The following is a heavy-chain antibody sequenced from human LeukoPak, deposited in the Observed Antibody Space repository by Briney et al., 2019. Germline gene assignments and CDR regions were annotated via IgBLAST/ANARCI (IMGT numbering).Heavy chain of an antibody. Sequence: PGGSLRLSCAASGFTFDDYGMSWVRQAPGKGLEWVSFISWNGGSTGYADSVKGRFTISRDNAKNSLYLQMSSLRAEDTALYYCAREETRITMIRGVTYFEYWGQGTLVTVSS. J-gene: IGHJ4*02. CDR3: AREETRITMIRGVTYFEY. D-gene: IGHD3-10*01. CDR1: GFTFDDYG. V-gene: IGHV3-20*04. CDR2: ISWNGGST.